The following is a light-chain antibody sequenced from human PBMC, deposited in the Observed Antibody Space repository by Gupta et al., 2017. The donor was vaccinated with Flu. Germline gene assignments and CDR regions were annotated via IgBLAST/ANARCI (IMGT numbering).Light chain of an antibody. Sequence: CGGEDILTYRVHWSQQKPGQDPVLVAYDGYDRPSGIPDRFSGSKATLTISRVEVGDEADYYCHVWDTVNDVYVFGPGTKLTVL. CDR2: DGY. J-gene: IGLJ1*01. CDR3: HVWDTVNDVYV. V-gene: IGLV3-21*02. CDR1: DILTYR.